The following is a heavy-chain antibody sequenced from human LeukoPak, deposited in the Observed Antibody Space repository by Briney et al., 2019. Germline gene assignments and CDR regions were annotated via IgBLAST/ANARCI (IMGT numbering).Heavy chain of an antibody. D-gene: IGHD3-10*01. Sequence: SETLSLTCTVSAGSISSSYWSWIRQPPGKGLEWIGYIYYSGSTNYNPSLKSRVPISVDRSNNRFSLSLNSVAAADTAVFYCARGEEYGSGTVHFDYWGQGILVTVSS. J-gene: IGHJ4*02. V-gene: IGHV4-59*12. CDR3: ARGEEYGSGTVHFDY. CDR1: AGSISSSY. CDR2: IYYSGST.